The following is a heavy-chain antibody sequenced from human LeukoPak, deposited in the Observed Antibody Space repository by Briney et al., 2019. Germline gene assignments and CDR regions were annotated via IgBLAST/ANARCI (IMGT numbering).Heavy chain of an antibody. Sequence: PGGSLRLSCAAPGFTVSSNYMSWVRQGPGKGLEWVSIIYNGGGTYYADSVKGRFTISRDNSKNTLYLQMNSLRVEDTAIYYCARSHSTSWYWYDYWGQGTLVTVSS. CDR2: IYNGGGT. CDR3: ARSHSTSWYWYDY. J-gene: IGHJ4*02. CDR1: GFTVSSNY. V-gene: IGHV3-53*01. D-gene: IGHD6-13*01.